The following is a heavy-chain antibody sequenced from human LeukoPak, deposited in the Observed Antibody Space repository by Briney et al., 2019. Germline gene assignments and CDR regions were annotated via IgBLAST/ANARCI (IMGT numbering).Heavy chain of an antibody. Sequence: GASVKVTCKASGYTFTSYYMHWVRQAPGQGLEWMGIINPSGGSTSYAQKFQGRVTMTRDTSTSTVYMELSSLRSEDTAVYYCARDLSMIVVVTRYYFDYWGPGNPGHRLL. CDR2: INPSGGST. CDR3: ARDLSMIVVVTRYYFDY. J-gene: IGHJ4*02. D-gene: IGHD3-22*01. CDR1: GYTFTSYY. V-gene: IGHV1-46*01.